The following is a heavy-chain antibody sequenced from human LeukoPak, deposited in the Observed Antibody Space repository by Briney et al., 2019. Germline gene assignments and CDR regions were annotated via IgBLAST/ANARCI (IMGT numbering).Heavy chain of an antibody. CDR2: IYHSGST. D-gene: IGHD3-9*01. CDR1: GGSISSGGYS. V-gene: IGHV4-30-2*01. CDR3: ARGMTGYGPIGYYYYYGMDV. J-gene: IGHJ6*02. Sequence: SQTLSLTCAVSGGSISSGGYSWSWIRQPPGKGLEWIGYIYHSGSTYYNPSLKSRVTISVDTSKNQFSLKLSSVTAADTAVYYCARGMTGYGPIGYYYYYGMDVWGQGTTVTVSS.